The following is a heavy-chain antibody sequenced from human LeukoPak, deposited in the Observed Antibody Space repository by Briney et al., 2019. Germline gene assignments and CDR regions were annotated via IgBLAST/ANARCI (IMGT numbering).Heavy chain of an antibody. J-gene: IGHJ4*02. CDR1: GYAFTGYY. D-gene: IGHD6-13*01. CDR3: AKDQQGDLDY. V-gene: IGHV1-2*06. Sequence: ASVKVSCKASGYAFTGYYIHWVRQAPGQGLEWMGRINPNSGGTNYAQKFQGRVTMTRDTSISTAYMELSRLRSDDTAVYYCAKDQQGDLDYWGQGTLVTVSS. CDR2: INPNSGGT.